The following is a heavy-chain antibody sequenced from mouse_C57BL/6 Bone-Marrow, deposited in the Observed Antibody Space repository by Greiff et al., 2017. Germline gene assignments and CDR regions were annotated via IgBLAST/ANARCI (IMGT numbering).Heavy chain of an antibody. CDR3: ARHKGLDSFAY. CDR1: GFTFSSYG. V-gene: IGHV5-6*01. CDR2: ISSGGSYT. J-gene: IGHJ3*01. Sequence: EVHLVESGGDLVKPGGSLKLSCAASGFTFSSYGMSWVRQTPDKRLEWVATISSGGSYTYYPDSVKGRFTISRDNAKNTLYLQMSSLKSEDTAMYYCARHKGLDSFAYWGQGTLVTVSA.